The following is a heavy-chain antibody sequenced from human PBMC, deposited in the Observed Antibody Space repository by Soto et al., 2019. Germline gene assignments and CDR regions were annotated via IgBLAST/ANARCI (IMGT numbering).Heavy chain of an antibody. CDR3: ARFLKEAYCGGDSLNWFDP. CDR2: IYYSGST. CDR1: GGSISSGGYY. D-gene: IGHD2-21*02. J-gene: IGHJ5*02. V-gene: IGHV4-31*03. Sequence: SSETLSLTCTVSGGSISSGGYYWSWIRQHPGKGLEWIGYIYYSGSTYYNPSLKSRVTISVDTSKNQFSLKLSSVTAADTAVYYCARFLKEAYCGGDSLNWFDPWGQGTFVTVST.